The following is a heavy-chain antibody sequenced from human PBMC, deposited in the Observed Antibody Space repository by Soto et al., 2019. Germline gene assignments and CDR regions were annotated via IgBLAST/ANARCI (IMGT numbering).Heavy chain of an antibody. CDR3: TRVRDSNDY. J-gene: IGHJ4*02. D-gene: IGHD3-22*01. Sequence: GSLRPSFLGPGFTFSSFEKKRVRQAPGKGLEWVSSIRSSGRSINYADSVKGRFTISRDNAKNSLYLQMNSLRAEDTAVYYCTRVRDSNDYWGQGTLVTVSS. V-gene: IGHV3-48*03. CDR1: GFTFSSFE. CDR2: IRSSGRSI.